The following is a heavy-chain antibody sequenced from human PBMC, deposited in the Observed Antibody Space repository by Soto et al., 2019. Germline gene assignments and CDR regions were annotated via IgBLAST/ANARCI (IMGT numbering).Heavy chain of an antibody. CDR2: INAGNGNT. CDR1: GYSFTSYA. V-gene: IGHV1-3*05. D-gene: IGHD3-22*01. J-gene: IGHJ4*02. Sequence: QVQLVKSGAEEKKPGASVKVSCKASGYSFTSYAMHWVRQAPEQRLEWMGWINAGNGNTKNSQKFQGRVTITRDTSASTAYMELSSLRSEDTAVYLCARGSGYDYWYDYWGQGTLVTVSS. CDR3: ARGSGYDYWYDY.